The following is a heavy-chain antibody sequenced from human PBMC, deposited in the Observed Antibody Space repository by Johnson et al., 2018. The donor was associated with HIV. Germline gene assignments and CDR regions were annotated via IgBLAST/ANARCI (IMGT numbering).Heavy chain of an antibody. CDR1: GFTFSDYY. J-gene: IGHJ3*02. Sequence: QVQLVESGGGFVKPGGSLRLSCAASGFTFSDYYMSWIRQAPGKGLAWVSYISSSGSTIYYADSVKGRFTISRDASKNTAYLQMNSLQAEDTAVYYCTAHFRVDAFDIWGQGTMVTVSS. CDR2: ISSSGSTI. CDR3: TAHFRVDAFDI. D-gene: IGHD3-3*02. V-gene: IGHV3-11*01.